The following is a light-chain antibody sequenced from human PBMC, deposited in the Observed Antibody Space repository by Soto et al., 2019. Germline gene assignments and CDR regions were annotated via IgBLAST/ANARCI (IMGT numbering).Light chain of an antibody. CDR1: QDISNS. Sequence: DIQMTQSPSSLSASVGDRVTITCRASQDISNSLAWYQQKPGKVPKLVIYAASTLQSGVPSRFSGSGSGTDFTLTISSLQPEDVATYYCQRYKSAPPWFTVGPGTKVEIK. CDR3: QRYKSAPPWFT. J-gene: IGKJ3*01. CDR2: AAS. V-gene: IGKV1-27*01.